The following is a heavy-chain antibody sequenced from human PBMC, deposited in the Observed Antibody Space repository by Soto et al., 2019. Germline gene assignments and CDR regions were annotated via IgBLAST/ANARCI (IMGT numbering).Heavy chain of an antibody. J-gene: IGHJ4*02. CDR2: IYHSGST. V-gene: IGHV4-4*02. CDR1: GGSISSSNW. D-gene: IGHD3-10*01. CDR3: ARVKASGVNFDY. Sequence: PSETLSLTCAVSGGSISSSNWWSWVRQPPGKGLEWIGEIYHSGSTIYNPSLKSRVTISVDKSKNQFSLKLSSVTAADTAVYYCARVKASGVNFDYWGQGTLVTVSS.